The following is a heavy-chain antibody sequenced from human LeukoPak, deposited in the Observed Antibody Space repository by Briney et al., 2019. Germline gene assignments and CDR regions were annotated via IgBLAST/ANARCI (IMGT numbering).Heavy chain of an antibody. D-gene: IGHD3-3*01. CDR3: ARAFWCGYYPPSGMDV. CDR2: INAGNGNT. Sequence: ASVKVSCKASGYTFTSYAMHWVRQAPGQRLEWMGWINAGNGNTKYSQKFQGRVTITRDTSASTAYMELSSLRSEDTAVYYCARAFWCGYYPPSGMDVWGQGTTVTVSS. V-gene: IGHV1-3*01. J-gene: IGHJ6*02. CDR1: GYTFTSYA.